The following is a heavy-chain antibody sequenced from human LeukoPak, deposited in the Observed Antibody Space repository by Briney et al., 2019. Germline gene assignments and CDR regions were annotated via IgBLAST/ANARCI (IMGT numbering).Heavy chain of an antibody. V-gene: IGHV3-30*04. Sequence: GGSLRLSCAASGFTFSSYAMHWVRQAPGKGLEWVAVISYDGSNKYYADSVKGRFTISRDNSKNTLYLQMNSLRAEDTAVYYCAKDTYQPLLLYYFDYWGQGTLVTVSS. J-gene: IGHJ4*02. CDR3: AKDTYQPLLLYYFDY. CDR1: GFTFSSYA. CDR2: ISYDGSNK. D-gene: IGHD2-15*01.